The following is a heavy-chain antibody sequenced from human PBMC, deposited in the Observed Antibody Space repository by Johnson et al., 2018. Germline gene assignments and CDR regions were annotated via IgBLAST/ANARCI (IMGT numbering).Heavy chain of an antibody. D-gene: IGHD4-17*01. CDR2: ISSSSSYI. V-gene: IGHV3-21*01. CDR3: AKEAVTTGRYYYYYGMDV. J-gene: IGHJ6*02. CDR1: GFTFSSYS. Sequence: VQLVESGGGLVQXGGSLRLXCAASGFTFSSYSMNWVRQAPGKGLEWVSSISSSSSYIYYADSVKGRFTISRDNAKNTLYLQMNSLRAEDTAVYYCAKEAVTTGRYYYYYGMDVWGQGTTVTVSS.